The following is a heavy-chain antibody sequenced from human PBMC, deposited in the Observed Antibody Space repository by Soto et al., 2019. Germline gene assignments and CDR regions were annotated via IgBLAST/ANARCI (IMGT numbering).Heavy chain of an antibody. CDR1: GGTFSSYA. V-gene: IGHV1-69*01. CDR2: IIPIFGTA. CDR3: ARVPVTRGYYTGINYYYGMDV. Sequence: QVHLVQSGAEVKKPGSSVKVSCKASGGTFSSYAISWVRQAPGQGLEWMGGIIPIFGTANYAQKFQGRVTITADESTSTAYMELSSLRSEDTAVYYCARVPVTRGYYTGINYYYGMDVWGQGTTVTVSS. D-gene: IGHD3-3*01. J-gene: IGHJ6*02.